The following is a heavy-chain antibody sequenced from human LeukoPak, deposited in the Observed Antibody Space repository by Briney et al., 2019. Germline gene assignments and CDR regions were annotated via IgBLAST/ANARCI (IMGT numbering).Heavy chain of an antibody. CDR2: ISSSSSYI. V-gene: IGHV3-21*01. Sequence: GGSLRLSCAASGFTFSSYSMNWVRQAPGKGLEWVSSISSSSSYIYYADSVKGRFTISRDNAKNSLYLQMNSLRAEDTAVYYCARGPSYYYDSSGYPFDCWGQGTLVTVSS. D-gene: IGHD3-22*01. J-gene: IGHJ4*02. CDR3: ARGPSYYYDSSGYPFDC. CDR1: GFTFSSYS.